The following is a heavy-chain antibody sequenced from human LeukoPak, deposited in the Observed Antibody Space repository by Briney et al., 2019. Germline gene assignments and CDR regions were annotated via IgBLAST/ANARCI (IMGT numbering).Heavy chain of an antibody. CDR1: GFTFSSYS. CDR3: ARGGSGSYCYFDY. J-gene: IGHJ4*02. CDR2: ISSSSSYI. Sequence: GGSLRLSCAASGFTFSSYSMNWVRQAPGKGLEWVSSISSSSSYIYYADSVKGRFTISRDNAKNSLYLQMNSLRAEDTAVYYCARGGSGSYCYFDYWGQGTLVTVSS. V-gene: IGHV3-21*01. D-gene: IGHD1-26*01.